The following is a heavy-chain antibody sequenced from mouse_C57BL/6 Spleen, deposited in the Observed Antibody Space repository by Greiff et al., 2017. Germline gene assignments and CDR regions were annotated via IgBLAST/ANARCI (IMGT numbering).Heavy chain of an antibody. CDR3: EGNDGSSYWYFDV. D-gene: IGHD1-1*01. V-gene: IGHV1-80*01. Sequence: VQLQQSGAELVKPGASVKISCKASGYAFSSYWMNWVKQRPGKGLEWIGQIYPGDGDTNYNGKFKGKATLTADKSSSTAYMQLSSLTSEDSAVYFCEGNDGSSYWYFDVWGTGTTVTVSS. J-gene: IGHJ1*03. CDR1: GYAFSSYW. CDR2: IYPGDGDT.